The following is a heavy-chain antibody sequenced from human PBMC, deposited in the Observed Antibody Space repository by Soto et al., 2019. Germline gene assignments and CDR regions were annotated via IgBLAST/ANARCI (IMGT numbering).Heavy chain of an antibody. Sequence: GGSLRLSCVASGFTFSSYGMHWIRQAPGKGLEWVAVIWYDGSNKYHADSVKGRFTISRDNSKNTLYLQMNSLRAEDTAVYYCASDASSSWYYFDYWGQGARVTVS. V-gene: IGHV3-33*01. CDR3: ASDASSSWYYFDY. CDR2: IWYDGSNK. J-gene: IGHJ4*02. D-gene: IGHD6-13*01. CDR1: GFTFSSYG.